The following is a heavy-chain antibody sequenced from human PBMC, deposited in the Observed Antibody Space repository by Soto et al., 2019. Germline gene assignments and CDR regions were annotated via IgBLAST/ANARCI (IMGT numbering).Heavy chain of an antibody. CDR2: ISYDGSNK. CDR3: AREYWGTEGRAFDI. V-gene: IGHV3-30*04. D-gene: IGHD2-8*02. CDR1: GFTFSSYA. J-gene: IGHJ3*02. Sequence: GGSLRLSCAASGFTFSSYAMHRVRQAPGKGLEWVAVISYDGSNKYYADSVKGRFTISRDNSKNTLYLQMNSLRAEDTAVYYCAREYWGTEGRAFDIWGQGTMVTVSS.